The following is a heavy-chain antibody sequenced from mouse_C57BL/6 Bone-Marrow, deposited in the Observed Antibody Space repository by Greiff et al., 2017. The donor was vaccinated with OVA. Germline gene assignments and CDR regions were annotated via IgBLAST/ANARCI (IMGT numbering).Heavy chain of an antibody. CDR3: ASHYGNVSYYFDY. CDR1: GFTFSSYA. V-gene: IGHV5-4*03. Sequence: EVKLMESGGGLVKPGGSLKLSCAASGFTFSSYAMSWVRQTPEKRLEWVATISDGGSYTYYPDNVKGRFTISRDNAKNNLYLQMSHLKSEDTAMYYCASHYGNVSYYFDYWGQGTTLTVSS. CDR2: ISDGGSYT. D-gene: IGHD2-1*01. J-gene: IGHJ2*01.